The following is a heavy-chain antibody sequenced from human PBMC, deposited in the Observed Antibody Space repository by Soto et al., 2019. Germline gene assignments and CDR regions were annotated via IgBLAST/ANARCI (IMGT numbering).Heavy chain of an antibody. Sequence: EVQLLESGGGLVQPGGSLRLSCAASGFTFSSYAMRWVRQAPVKGLEWVSAISGSGGSTYYADSVKGRFTISRDNSKNTLYLQMNSLRAEDTAVYYCARRGSGSSYDYGGQGTLVTVSS. CDR1: GFTFSSYA. CDR2: ISGSGGST. V-gene: IGHV3-23*01. CDR3: ARRGSGSSYDY. J-gene: IGHJ4*02. D-gene: IGHD1-26*01.